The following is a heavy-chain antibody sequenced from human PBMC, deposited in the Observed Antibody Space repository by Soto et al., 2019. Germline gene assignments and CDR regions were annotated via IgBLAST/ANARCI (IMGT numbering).Heavy chain of an antibody. CDR2: IIPLTETP. CDR3: AIGTRTSWTCGF. Sequence: QVRVVQSGAEVKKPGSSVKVSCKASGGTFSDYAISWVRQAPGHGLEWVGGIIPLTETPVYAQTVQGRLTITADEVTSAPYMRLSSLTSDATAVFFCAIGTRTSWTCGFWGQAALVSVSS. CDR1: GGTFSDYA. D-gene: IGHD2-21*01. J-gene: IGHJ4*02. V-gene: IGHV1-69*01.